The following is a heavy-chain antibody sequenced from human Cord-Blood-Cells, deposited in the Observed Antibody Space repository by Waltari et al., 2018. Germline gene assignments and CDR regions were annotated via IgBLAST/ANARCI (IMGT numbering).Heavy chain of an antibody. CDR2: IYYSGST. V-gene: IGHV4-59*08. Sequence: QVQLQESGPGLVKPSETLSLTCTVSGGSISSYYWSWIRQPPGKGLEWIGYIYYSGSTNDKPSLKRRVTISVATAKNQFSLKLGSVTAADTAVYYCARLGWNTYDSSGYYYFDYWGQGTLVTVSS. CDR3: ARLGWNTYDSSGYYYFDY. D-gene: IGHD3-22*01. CDR1: GGSISSYY. J-gene: IGHJ4*02.